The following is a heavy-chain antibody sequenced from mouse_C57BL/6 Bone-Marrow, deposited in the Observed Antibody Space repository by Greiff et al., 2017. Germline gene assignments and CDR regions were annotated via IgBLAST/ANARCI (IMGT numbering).Heavy chain of an antibody. V-gene: IGHV1-59*01. CDR2: IDPSDSYT. D-gene: IGHD2-1*01. J-gene: IGHJ2*01. Sequence: VQLQQPGAELVRPGTSVKLSCKASGYTFTSYWMHWVKQRPGQGLEWIGVIDPSDSYTNYNQKFKGKATLTVDTSSSTAYMQLSSLTSEDSAVYYCASSSYYGNYVRYFDDWGQGTTLTVSS. CDR1: GYTFTSYW. CDR3: ASSSYYGNYVRYFDD.